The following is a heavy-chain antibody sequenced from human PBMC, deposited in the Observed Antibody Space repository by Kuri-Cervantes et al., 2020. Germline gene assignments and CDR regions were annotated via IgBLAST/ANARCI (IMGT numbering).Heavy chain of an antibody. CDR2: IYYSGST. V-gene: IGHV4-30-4*02. J-gene: IGHJ5*02. D-gene: IGHD3-22*01. Sequence: SETLSLTCTVSGGSISSGDYYWSWIRQPPGKGLEWIGYIYYSGSTYYNPSLKSRVTISVDTSKNQFSLKLSSVTAADTAVYYCARNYYYDSSGYYYEVWWFDPWGQGTLVTVSS. CDR3: ARNYYYDSSGYYYEVWWFDP. CDR1: GGSISSGDYY.